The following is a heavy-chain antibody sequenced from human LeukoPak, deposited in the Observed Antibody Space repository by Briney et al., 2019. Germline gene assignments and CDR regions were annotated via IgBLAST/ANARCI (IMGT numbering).Heavy chain of an antibody. V-gene: IGHV3-74*01. CDR3: ARSDWFDP. J-gene: IGHJ5*02. CDR2: INSDGSTT. CDR1: GVTLSGHW. Sequence: QPGGSLRLSCVASGVTLSGHWMHWVRQAPGKGLVWVSRINSDGSTTVYADSVKGRFTISRDNAKNTLYLQMNSLTAEDTAVYYCARSDWFDPWGQGTLVTVSS.